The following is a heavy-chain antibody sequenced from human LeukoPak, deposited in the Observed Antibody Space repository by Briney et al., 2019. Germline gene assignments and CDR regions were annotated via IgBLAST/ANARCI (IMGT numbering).Heavy chain of an antibody. D-gene: IGHD1-26*01. Sequence: GSLELSFAASGFPFSSYAMNWGRPAPGKGLGWVSAISGSGGSTYYADSVKGRFTISRDNSKNTLYLQMNSLRAEDTAVYYCAKDLGVGATYDYWGQGTLVTVSS. CDR2: ISGSGGST. V-gene: IGHV3-23*01. J-gene: IGHJ4*02. CDR3: AKDLGVGATYDY. CDR1: GFPFSSYA.